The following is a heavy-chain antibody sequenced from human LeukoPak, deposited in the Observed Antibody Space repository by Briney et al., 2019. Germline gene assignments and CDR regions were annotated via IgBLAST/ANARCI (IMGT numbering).Heavy chain of an antibody. V-gene: IGHV6-1*01. CDR3: ARAEEREPKFDY. D-gene: IGHD1-14*01. CDR2: TYYRSKWYN. CDR1: GDSVSSNSAA. Sequence: SQTLSLTCAISGDSVSSNSAAWNWIRQSPSRGLEWLGRTYYRSKWYNDYAVSVRSRITINPDTSKNQFSLQLNSVAPEDTAVYYCARAEEREPKFDYWGQGTLVTVSS. J-gene: IGHJ4*02.